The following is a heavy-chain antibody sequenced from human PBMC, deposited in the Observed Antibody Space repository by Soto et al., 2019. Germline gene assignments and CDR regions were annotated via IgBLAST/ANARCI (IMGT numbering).Heavy chain of an antibody. D-gene: IGHD3-3*01. CDR1: GDSISRGDYY. CDR2: IYYSGTT. CDR3: ARGHGISNVGVGNNWLDP. J-gene: IGHJ5*02. Sequence: PSETLSLTCTVSGDSISRGDYYWNWIRQPPGKGLEWIGYIYYSGTTYYNPSLKSRLTISVDTSKNQFSLKLTSVTAADTAVYYCARGHGISNVGVGNNWLDPCGQGTLVTVYS. V-gene: IGHV4-30-4*08.